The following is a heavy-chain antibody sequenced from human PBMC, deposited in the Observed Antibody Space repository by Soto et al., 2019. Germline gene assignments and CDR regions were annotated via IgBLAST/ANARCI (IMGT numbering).Heavy chain of an antibody. V-gene: IGHV3-23*01. CDR2: ISGSGGST. CDR1: GFTFSSYA. D-gene: IGHD5-12*01. CDR3: AKDDLGVDPVYYGMDV. Sequence: GGSLRLSCAASGFTFSSYAMSWVRQAPGKGLEWVSAISGSGGSTYYADSVKGRFTISRDNSKNTLYLQMNSLRAEDTAVYYCAKDDLGVDPVYYGMDVWGQGTTVTVSS. J-gene: IGHJ6*02.